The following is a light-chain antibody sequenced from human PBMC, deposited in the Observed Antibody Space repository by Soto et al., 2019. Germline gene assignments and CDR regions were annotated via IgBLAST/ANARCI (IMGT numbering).Light chain of an antibody. Sequence: QSALTQPPSASGSPGQSVTISCTGTSSDVGGYPFVSWYQQHPGKAPKVLIYDVNKRPTGVPDRFSGSKSGNTASLTVSGLQPDHEADYYCSSHAGSDDPIVFGTGTKLTVL. J-gene: IGLJ1*01. CDR3: SSHAGSDDPIV. V-gene: IGLV2-8*01. CDR1: SSDVGGYPF. CDR2: DVN.